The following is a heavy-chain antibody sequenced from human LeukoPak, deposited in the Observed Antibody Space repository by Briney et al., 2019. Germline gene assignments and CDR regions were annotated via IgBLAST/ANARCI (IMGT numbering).Heavy chain of an antibody. CDR1: GFTFSSYW. J-gene: IGHJ4*02. Sequence: GGSLRLSCAGSGFTFSSYWMHWVRQAPGKGLVWVSRIHSDGSSTSYVDSVKGRFTISRDNAKNTLYLQMNSLRVEDTAVYYCARDTIPYCSGGSCSRWHYWGQGTLVTVSS. D-gene: IGHD2-15*01. CDR3: ARDTIPYCSGGSCSRWHY. V-gene: IGHV3-74*01. CDR2: IHSDGSST.